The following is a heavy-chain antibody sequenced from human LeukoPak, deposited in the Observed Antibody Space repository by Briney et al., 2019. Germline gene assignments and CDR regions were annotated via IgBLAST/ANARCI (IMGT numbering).Heavy chain of an antibody. D-gene: IGHD2-15*01. CDR3: ARGGYYYYYYGMDV. V-gene: IGHV4-59*01. J-gene: IGHJ6*04. Sequence: SETLSLTCTVSGGSISSYYWSWIRQPPGKGLEWIGYIYYSGSTNYNPSLKSRVTISVDTSKNQFSLKLSSVTAADTAVYYCARGGYYYYYYGMDVWGKGTTVTVSS. CDR1: GGSISSYY. CDR2: IYYSGST.